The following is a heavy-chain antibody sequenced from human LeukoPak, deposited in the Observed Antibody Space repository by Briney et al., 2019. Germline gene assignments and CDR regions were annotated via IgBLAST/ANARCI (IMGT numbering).Heavy chain of an antibody. CDR3: VRDTFSPDAFDI. Sequence: PGGSLRLSCAASGFTFRSYSMNGVRQAPGKGPEWVLSISTSSSYIYSADSVKGRFTISRDNAKTSLYLQMNSLRAEDTAVYYCVRDTFSPDAFDIWGQGTMVTVSS. D-gene: IGHD3-16*01. J-gene: IGHJ3*02. CDR1: GFTFRSYS. V-gene: IGHV3-21*01. CDR2: ISTSSSYI.